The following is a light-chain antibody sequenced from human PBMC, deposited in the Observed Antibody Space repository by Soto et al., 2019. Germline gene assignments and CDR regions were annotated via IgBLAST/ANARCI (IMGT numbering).Light chain of an antibody. CDR1: QSIGIH. CDR2: EGS. Sequence: EIVMTQSPATLSVSPGERATLSCRASQSIGIHLAWYQQKPGQAPSLLIYEGSTRATGFPARFSGSGSGTDFTLTISSLQSADFAVYSCQQYNDWPRTFGQGTKVDIK. J-gene: IGKJ1*01. V-gene: IGKV3-15*01. CDR3: QQYNDWPRT.